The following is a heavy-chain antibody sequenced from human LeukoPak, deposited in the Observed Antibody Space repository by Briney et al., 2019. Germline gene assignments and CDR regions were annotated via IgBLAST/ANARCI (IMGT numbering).Heavy chain of an antibody. Sequence: GESLKISCKGSGYSFPTYWIGWVRQMPGKGLEWMGIIYPGDSDTRYSPSSQGQVTISADKSISTAYLQWSSLKASDTAMYYCARHHSGSYYYDWYFDLWGRGTLVTVSS. CDR1: GYSFPTYW. V-gene: IGHV5-51*01. D-gene: IGHD1-26*01. CDR3: ARHHSGSYYYDWYFDL. CDR2: IYPGDSDT. J-gene: IGHJ2*01.